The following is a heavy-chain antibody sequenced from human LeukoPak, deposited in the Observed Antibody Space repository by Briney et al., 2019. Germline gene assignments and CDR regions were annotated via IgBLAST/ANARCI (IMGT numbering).Heavy chain of an antibody. J-gene: IGHJ6*02. CDR3: ARGRSQNYYHYGMDV. V-gene: IGHV3-64*01. CDR1: GFTFSNYA. CDR2: ISSFGSST. Sequence: PGGSLRLSCAASGFTFSNYAMHWVRQAPGKGLEYVSAISSFGSSTYYANSVKGRFTISRDSSKNTLYLQMGSLRAEDMAVYYCARGRSQNYYHYGMDVWGQGTTVTVSS.